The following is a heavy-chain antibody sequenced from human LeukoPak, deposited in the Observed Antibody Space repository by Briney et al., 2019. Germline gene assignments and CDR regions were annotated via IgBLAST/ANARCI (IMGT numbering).Heavy chain of an antibody. V-gene: IGHV7-4-1*02. CDR3: AREGYSYGQNKYYFDY. CDR1: GYTFTSYA. Sequence: ASVKVSCKASGYTFTSYAMNWVRQAPGQGLEWMGWINTNTGNPTYAQGFTGRFVFSLDTSVSTAYLQISSLKAEDTAVYYCAREGYSYGQNKYYFDYWGQGTLVTVSS. CDR2: INTNTGNP. D-gene: IGHD5-18*01. J-gene: IGHJ4*02.